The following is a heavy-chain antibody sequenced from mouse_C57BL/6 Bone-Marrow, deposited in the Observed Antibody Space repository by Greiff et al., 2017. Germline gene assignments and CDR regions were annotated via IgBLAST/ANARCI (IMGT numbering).Heavy chain of an antibody. J-gene: IGHJ2*01. D-gene: IGHD1-1*01. CDR2: IFPGSGST. V-gene: IGHV1-75*01. Sequence: VQLQQSGPELVKPGVSVKISCKASGYTFTDYYINWVKQRPGQGLEWIGWIFPGSGSTYYNEKFKGKATLTVDKSSSTAYMLLSSLTSEDSAVYFCASPNYYGSRGDFDYWGQGTTLTVSS. CDR3: ASPNYYGSRGDFDY. CDR1: GYTFTDYY.